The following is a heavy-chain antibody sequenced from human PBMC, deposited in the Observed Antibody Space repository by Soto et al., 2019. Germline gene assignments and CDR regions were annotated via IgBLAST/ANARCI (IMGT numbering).Heavy chain of an antibody. CDR1: GGSISSGGYY. V-gene: IGHV4-31*03. J-gene: IGHJ6*02. CDR2: IYYSGTT. CDR3: AALCVACGGCNYYGMDV. Sequence: QVQLQESGPGLVKPSQTLSLTCTVSGGSISSGGYYWYWIRPHAGKGLEWMGYIYYSGTTYYHPSLKRRVNISGHTSKNQFTLKLRSVTAADTAVYYCAALCVACGGCNYYGMDVWGQGTTVTVSS. D-gene: IGHD2-21*01.